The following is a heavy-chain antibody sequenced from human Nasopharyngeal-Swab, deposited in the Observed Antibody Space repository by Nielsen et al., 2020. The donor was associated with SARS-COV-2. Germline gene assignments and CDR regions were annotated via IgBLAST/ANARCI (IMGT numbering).Heavy chain of an antibody. CDR3: ARERTDCSGGSCYSYGMDV. CDR2: IGTAGDT. D-gene: IGHD2-15*01. Sequence: GGSLRLSCAASGFTFSSYWMSWVRQATGKGLEWVSAIGTAGDTYYPGSVKDRFTISRENAKNSLYLQMNSLRAGDTAVYYCARERTDCSGGSCYSYGMDVWGQGTTVTVSS. V-gene: IGHV3-13*01. J-gene: IGHJ6*02. CDR1: GFTFSSYW.